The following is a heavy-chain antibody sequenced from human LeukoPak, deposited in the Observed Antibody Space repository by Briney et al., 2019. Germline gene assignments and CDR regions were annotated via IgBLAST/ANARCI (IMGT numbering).Heavy chain of an antibody. CDR1: GGSIGSSSYY. CDR3: ARNPGRWELLIYFDY. V-gene: IGHV4-39*01. J-gene: IGHJ4*02. D-gene: IGHD1-26*01. CDR2: IYYSGST. Sequence: SSETLSLTCTVSGGSIGSSSYYWGWIRQPPGKGLEWIGSIYYSGSTYYNPSLKSRVTISVDTSKNQFSLKLSSVTAADTAVYYCARNPGRWELLIYFDYWGQGTLVTVSS.